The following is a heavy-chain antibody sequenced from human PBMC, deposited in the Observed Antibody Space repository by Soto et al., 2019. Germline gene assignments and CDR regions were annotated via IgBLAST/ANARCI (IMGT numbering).Heavy chain of an antibody. CDR3: ARDLNDGLFDY. D-gene: IGHD1-1*01. J-gene: IGHJ4*02. CDR1: GFTFSSYS. CDR2: IGSNSSTI. Sequence: EVQLVESGGGLVQPGGSLKLSCAASGFTFSSYSMNWVRQAPGKGLEWVSYIGSNSSTIYYADSVKGRFTISRDNAKNTLYLQMNSLRAEDTAVYYCARDLNDGLFDYWGQGTLVTVSS. V-gene: IGHV3-48*01.